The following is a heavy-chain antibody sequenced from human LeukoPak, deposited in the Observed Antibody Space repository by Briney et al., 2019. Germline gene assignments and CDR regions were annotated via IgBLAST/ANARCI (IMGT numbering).Heavy chain of an antibody. V-gene: IGHV1-2*02. CDR2: INPNSGGT. CDR1: GCTFTGYY. D-gene: IGHD6-6*01. CDR3: ARTSIAASYYYMDV. J-gene: IGHJ6*03. Sequence: ASVKVSCKASGCTFTGYYMHWVRQAPGQGLEWMGWINPNSGGTNYAQKFQGRVTMTRDTSISTAYMELSRLRSDDTAVYYCARTSIAASYYYMDVWGKGTTVTVSS.